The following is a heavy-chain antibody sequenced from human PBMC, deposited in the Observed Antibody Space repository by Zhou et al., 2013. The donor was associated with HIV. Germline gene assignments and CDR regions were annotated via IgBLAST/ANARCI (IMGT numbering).Heavy chain of an antibody. CDR2: IYISGST. CDR1: GGSISSGSYY. CDR3: ARRRDSSGWYGHYYYYGMDV. Sequence: QVQLQESGPGLVKPSQTLSLTCTVSGGSISSGSYYWSWIRQPAGKGLEWIGHIYISGSTNYNPSLKSRVTISVDTSKNQFSLKLNSVTAADTAVYYCARRRDSSGWYGHYYYYGMDVWGQGTTVTVSS. V-gene: IGHV4-61*09. J-gene: IGHJ6*02. D-gene: IGHD6-19*01.